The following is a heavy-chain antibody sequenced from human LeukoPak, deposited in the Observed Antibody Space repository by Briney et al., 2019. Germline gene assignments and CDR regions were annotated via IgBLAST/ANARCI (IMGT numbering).Heavy chain of an antibody. CDR2: INHSGST. D-gene: IGHD6-6*01. CDR3: SRGGAAPFDY. J-gene: IGHJ4*02. CDR1: GGSISSYY. V-gene: IGHV4-34*01. Sequence: SETLSLTCTVSGGSISSYYWSWIRQPPGKGLEWIGEINHSGSTNYNPSLKSRVTISVDTSKNQFSLKVSSVTAADTAVYYCSRGGAAPFDYWGQGTLVTVSS.